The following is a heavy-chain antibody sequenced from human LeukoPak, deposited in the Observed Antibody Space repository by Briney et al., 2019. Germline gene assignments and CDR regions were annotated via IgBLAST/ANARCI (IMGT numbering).Heavy chain of an antibody. D-gene: IGHD5-24*01. CDR1: GYTLTELS. J-gene: IGHJ6*02. CDR3: ARAMAPLDTFNYQYAMDV. Sequence: ASVKVSCKVSGYTLTELSMHWVRQAPGQGLEWMGRIIPILGIANYAQKFQGRVTITADKSTSTAYMELSSLRSEDTAVYYCARAMAPLDTFNYQYAMDVWGQGTMVTVSS. V-gene: IGHV1-69*04. CDR2: IIPILGIA.